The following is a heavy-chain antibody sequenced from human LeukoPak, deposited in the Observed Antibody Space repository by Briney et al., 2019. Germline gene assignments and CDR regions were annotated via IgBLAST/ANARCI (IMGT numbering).Heavy chain of an antibody. CDR2: ISPTGSIT. Sequence: GGSLRLSCTASGFSFSGHWMHWARQLPGKGLVWVSRISPTGSITSYADSVKGRFTVSRDNAKNTLYLQVNNLRAEDTAVYYCARGPNSNWSGLDFWGQGTLLTVSS. J-gene: IGHJ4*02. CDR3: ARGPNSNWSGLDF. V-gene: IGHV3-74*01. CDR1: GFSFSGHW. D-gene: IGHD6-6*01.